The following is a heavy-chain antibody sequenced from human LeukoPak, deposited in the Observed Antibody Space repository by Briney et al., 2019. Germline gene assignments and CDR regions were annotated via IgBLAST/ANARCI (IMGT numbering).Heavy chain of an antibody. CDR2: INPSGGST. D-gene: IGHD2-2*01. Sequence: ASVKVSCKASGYTFTSYYMHWVRQAPGQGLEWMGIINPSGGSTSYAQKFQGRVTVTRDTSTSTVYMELSSLRSEDTAVYYCARDQGCSSTSCQTYNWFDPWGQGTLVTVSS. V-gene: IGHV1-46*01. CDR3: ARDQGCSSTSCQTYNWFDP. J-gene: IGHJ5*02. CDR1: GYTFTSYY.